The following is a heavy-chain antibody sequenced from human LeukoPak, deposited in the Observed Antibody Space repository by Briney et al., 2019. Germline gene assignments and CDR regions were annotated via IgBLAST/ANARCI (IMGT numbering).Heavy chain of an antibody. CDR2: ISGSGGST. V-gene: IGHV3-23*01. D-gene: IGHD2-2*01. J-gene: IGHJ5*02. CDR3: AKEWGIVVVPAAMPGYNWFDP. Sequence: GGSLRLSCAAPGFTFSSYAMSWVRQAPGKGLEWVSAISGSGGSTYYADSVKGRFTISRDNSKNTLYLQMNSLRAEDTAVYYCAKEWGIVVVPAAMPGYNWFDPWGQGTLVTVSS. CDR1: GFTFSSYA.